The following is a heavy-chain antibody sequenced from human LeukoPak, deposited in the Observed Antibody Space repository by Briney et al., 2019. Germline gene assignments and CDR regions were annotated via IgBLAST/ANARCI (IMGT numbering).Heavy chain of an antibody. CDR3: ASRRVVDTTTFDY. CDR2: IYHSGST. Sequence: SETLSLTCTVSGGSISSGGYYWSWIRQPPGKGLEWIGYIYHSGSTYYNPSLKSRVTISVDRSKNQFSLKLSSVTAADTAVYYCASRRVVDTTTFDYWGQGTLVTVSS. CDR1: GGSISSGGYY. D-gene: IGHD5-18*01. V-gene: IGHV4-30-2*01. J-gene: IGHJ4*02.